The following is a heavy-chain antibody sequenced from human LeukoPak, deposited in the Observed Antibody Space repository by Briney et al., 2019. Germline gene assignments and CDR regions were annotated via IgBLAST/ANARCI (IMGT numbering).Heavy chain of an antibody. CDR3: VRGGMRYLEC. CDR2: MKEDGTEG. V-gene: IGHV3-7*01. J-gene: IGHJ4*02. CDR1: GFNFNTYT. Sequence: GGFLRLSCAASGFNFNTYTMSWVRQAPGKGLEWVAKMKEDGTEGSYVDSVKGRLAISRDNAKSSVYLQMNSLSVEDTAVYYCVRGGMRYLECWGQGTLVTVSS.